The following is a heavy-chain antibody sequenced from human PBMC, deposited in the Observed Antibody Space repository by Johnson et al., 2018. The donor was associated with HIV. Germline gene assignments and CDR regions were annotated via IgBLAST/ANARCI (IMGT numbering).Heavy chain of an antibody. CDR1: GFTFSSYW. CDR3: ARDDCTAGICYNAFDI. V-gene: IGHV3-7*03. CDR2: IKQDGSEK. D-gene: IGHD2-8*02. Sequence: VQVVESGGGLVQPGGSLRLSCAASGFTFSSYWMSWVRQAPGKGLEWVANIKQDGSEKYYADSVKGRFTISRDNAKNSLYLQINSLRAEDTAVYYCARDDCTAGICYNAFDIWGQGTMVTVSS. J-gene: IGHJ3*02.